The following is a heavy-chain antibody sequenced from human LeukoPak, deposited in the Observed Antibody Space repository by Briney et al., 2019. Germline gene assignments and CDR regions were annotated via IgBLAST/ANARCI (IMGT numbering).Heavy chain of an antibody. J-gene: IGHJ4*02. CDR2: MNPNSGNT. CDR3: ARGPLKSFSHMTYDY. V-gene: IGHV1-8*01. CDR1: GYTFTSYD. D-gene: IGHD2-21*01. Sequence: ASVKVSCKASGYTFTSYDINWVRQATGQGLVWMGWMNPNSGNTGYAQKFQGRVTMTRNTSISTAYMELSSLRSEDTAVYYCARGPLKSFSHMTYDYWGQGTLVTVSS.